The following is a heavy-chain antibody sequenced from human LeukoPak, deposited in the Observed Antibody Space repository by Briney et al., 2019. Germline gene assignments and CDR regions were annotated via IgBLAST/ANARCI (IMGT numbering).Heavy chain of an antibody. CDR2: ISYDGSNK. CDR1: GFTFSSYG. Sequence: GGSLRLSCAASGFTFSSYGMHWVRQAPGKGLEWVAVISYDGSNKYYADSVKGRFTISRDNSKNTLYLQMNSLRAEDTAVYYCAKVHSSSWPAFDYWGQGTLVTVSS. V-gene: IGHV3-30*18. J-gene: IGHJ4*02. D-gene: IGHD6-13*01. CDR3: AKVHSSSWPAFDY.